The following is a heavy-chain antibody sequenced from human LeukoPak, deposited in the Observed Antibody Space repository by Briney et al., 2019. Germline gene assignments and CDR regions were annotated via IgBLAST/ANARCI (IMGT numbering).Heavy chain of an antibody. J-gene: IGHJ4*02. Sequence: GGSLRLSCAASGFTFSSYAMHWVRQAPGKGLEWVSSISSSSRYIYYADSVKGRFTISRDNAKNSLYLQMNSLRAEDTAVYYCATLIAAANFDYWGQGTLVTVSS. CDR3: ATLIAAANFDY. D-gene: IGHD6-13*01. V-gene: IGHV3-21*01. CDR2: ISSSSRYI. CDR1: GFTFSSYA.